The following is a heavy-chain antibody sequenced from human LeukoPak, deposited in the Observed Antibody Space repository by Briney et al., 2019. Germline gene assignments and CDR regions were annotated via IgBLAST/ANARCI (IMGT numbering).Heavy chain of an antibody. Sequence: SVKVSCKASGGTFSSYAISWVRQAPGQGLEWMGGIIPIFGTANYAQKFQGRVTITADESTSTAYMELSSLRSEDTAVYYCARGGPTYSYGSDFDYWGQGTLVTVSS. D-gene: IGHD5-18*01. CDR3: ARGGPTYSYGSDFDY. CDR1: GGTFSSYA. CDR2: IIPIFGTA. V-gene: IGHV1-69*13. J-gene: IGHJ4*02.